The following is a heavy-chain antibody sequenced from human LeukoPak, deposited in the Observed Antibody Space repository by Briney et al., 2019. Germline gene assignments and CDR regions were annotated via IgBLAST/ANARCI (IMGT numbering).Heavy chain of an antibody. CDR3: SKGPNRASSAGTPHE. Sequence: GGSLRLSCAASGFTFSSYAMTWVRQAPGRGLQWVSTINYSGSGTYYTDSVKGRFIISRDNSRNMVYLQMNDLRPDDTAVYFCSKGPNRASSAGTPHEWGQGSQVTVSS. CDR2: INYSGSGT. J-gene: IGHJ4*02. V-gene: IGHV3-23*01. CDR1: GFTFSSYA. D-gene: IGHD1-1*01.